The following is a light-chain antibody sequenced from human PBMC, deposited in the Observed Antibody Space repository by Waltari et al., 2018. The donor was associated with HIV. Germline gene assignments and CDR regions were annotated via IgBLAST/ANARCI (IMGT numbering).Light chain of an antibody. CDR1: SSNIGSNP. CDR3: ATWDDSLNAWV. V-gene: IGLV1-44*01. Sequence: QSVLNQSPPASGPPGPRPIIPCSASSSNIGSNPVTWYQQFPGTAPKLLIYSYGQRPSGVPERFSGSKSATSASLAISGLRSEDEADYYCATWDDSLNAWVFGGGTKLTVL. J-gene: IGLJ3*02. CDR2: SYG.